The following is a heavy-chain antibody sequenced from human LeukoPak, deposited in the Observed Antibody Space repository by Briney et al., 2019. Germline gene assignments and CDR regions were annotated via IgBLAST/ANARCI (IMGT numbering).Heavy chain of an antibody. Sequence: PGGSLRLSCAASGFTVISNYMSWVRQAPGKGLEWVSVIYSDGNTYYADSVKGRFTISRDNSKNTLYLQMNSLRAEDTAVYYCARGGDYGAIPFDYWGQGTLVTVSS. J-gene: IGHJ4*02. V-gene: IGHV3-53*01. CDR2: IYSDGNT. D-gene: IGHD4-17*01. CDR3: ARGGDYGAIPFDY. CDR1: GFTVISNY.